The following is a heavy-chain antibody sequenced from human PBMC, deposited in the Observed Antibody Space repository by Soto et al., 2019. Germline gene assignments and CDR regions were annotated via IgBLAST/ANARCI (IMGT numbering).Heavy chain of an antibody. CDR2: ISYDGSNK. D-gene: IGHD6-19*01. J-gene: IGHJ4*02. CDR1: GFTFSSYG. V-gene: IGHV3-30*18. Sequence: QVQLVESGGGVVQPGRSLRLSCAASGFTFSSYGMHWVRQAPGKGLEWVAIISYDGSNKYYADSVKGRFTISRDNSKNTLYLQMNSLRAEDTAVYYCAKDQSRIAVAGPLVYWGQGTLVTVSS. CDR3: AKDQSRIAVAGPLVY.